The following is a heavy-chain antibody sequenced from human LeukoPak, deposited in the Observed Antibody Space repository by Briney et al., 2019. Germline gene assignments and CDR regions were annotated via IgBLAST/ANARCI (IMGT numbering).Heavy chain of an antibody. CDR1: GGTFSIYA. CDR3: ARGRWSATTASYYLDF. CDR2: IIPIFGTA. V-gene: IGHV1-69*13. D-gene: IGHD5-24*01. J-gene: IGHJ4*02. Sequence: SVKVSCKASGGTFSIYAISWVRQAPGQGLEWMGGIIPIFGTANYAQKFQGRVTITADESTSTAYMELSSLRSEDTAVYYCARGRWSATTASYYLDFWGQGTLVTVSS.